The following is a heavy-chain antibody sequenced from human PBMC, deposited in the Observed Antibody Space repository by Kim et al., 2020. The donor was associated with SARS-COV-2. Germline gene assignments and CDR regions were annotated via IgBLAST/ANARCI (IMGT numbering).Heavy chain of an antibody. CDR2: IYYSGST. J-gene: IGHJ6*02. D-gene: IGHD3-16*01. CDR3: ARDLPRQTAFGEIYYYYGMDV. CDR1: GGSVSSGSYY. Sequence: SETLSLTCTVSGGSVSSGSYYWSWIRQPPGKGLEWIGYIYYSGSTNYNPSLKSRVTISVDTSKNQFSLKLSSVTAADTAVYYCARDLPRQTAFGEIYYYYGMDVWGQGTTVTVSS. V-gene: IGHV4-61*01.